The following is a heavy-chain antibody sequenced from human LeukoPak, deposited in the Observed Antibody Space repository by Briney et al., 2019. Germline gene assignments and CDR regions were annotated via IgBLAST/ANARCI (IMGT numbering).Heavy chain of an antibody. D-gene: IGHD3-22*01. CDR3: AREATGYYYDSSGYYGYYLDY. Sequence: ASVKVSCKASGYTFTSYYMHWVRQAPGQGLEWMGIINPSGGSTSHAQKFQGRVTMTRDTSTSTVYMELSSLRSEDTAVYYCAREATGYYYDSSGYYGYYLDYWGQGTLVTVSS. CDR1: GYTFTSYY. CDR2: INPSGGST. J-gene: IGHJ4*02. V-gene: IGHV1-46*01.